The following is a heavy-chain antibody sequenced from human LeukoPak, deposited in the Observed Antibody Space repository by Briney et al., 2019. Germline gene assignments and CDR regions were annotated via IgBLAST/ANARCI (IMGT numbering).Heavy chain of an antibody. D-gene: IGHD6-6*01. CDR1: GGSISSYY. CDR3: ARHYRGAARPFFDY. V-gene: IGHV4-4*09. CDR2: IYTSGST. J-gene: IGHJ4*02. Sequence: SETLSLTCTVSGGSISSYYWSWIRQPPGKGLEWIWYIYTSGSTNYNPSLKSRVTISVDTSKNQFSLKLSSVTAADTAVYYCARHYRGAARPFFDYWGQGTLVTVSS.